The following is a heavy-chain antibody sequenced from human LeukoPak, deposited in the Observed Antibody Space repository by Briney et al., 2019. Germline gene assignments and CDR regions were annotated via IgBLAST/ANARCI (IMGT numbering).Heavy chain of an antibody. CDR1: GFTFSSYG. CDR2: IYSGGST. J-gene: IGHJ4*02. CDR3: GTQGPNYFDY. Sequence: GGTLRLSCAASGFTFSSYGMSWVRQAPGKGLEWVSVIYSGGSTYYADSVKGRFTISRDNSKNTLYLQMNSLRAEDTAVYYCGTQGPNYFDYWGQGTLVTVSS. V-gene: IGHV3-53*01.